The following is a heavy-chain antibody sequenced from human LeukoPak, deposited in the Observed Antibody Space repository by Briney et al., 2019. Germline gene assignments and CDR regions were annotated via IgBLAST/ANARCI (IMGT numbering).Heavy chain of an antibody. CDR2: ISSSGSTI. Sequence: PGGSLRPSCAASGFTFSDYYMSWIRQAPGKGLEWVSYISSSGSTIYYADSVKGRFIISRDNFQNTLDLQMNRLRDEDTAVYYCAREKGRGVISPYFDYWGQGVLVTVST. CDR3: AREKGRGVISPYFDY. V-gene: IGHV3-11*04. D-gene: IGHD3-10*01. CDR1: GFTFSDYY. J-gene: IGHJ4*02.